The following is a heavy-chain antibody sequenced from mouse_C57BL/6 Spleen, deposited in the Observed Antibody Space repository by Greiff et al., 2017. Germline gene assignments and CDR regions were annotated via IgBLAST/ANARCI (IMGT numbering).Heavy chain of an antibody. J-gene: IGHJ3*01. Sequence: EVKLMESGGGLVKPGGSLKLSCAASGFTFSDYGMHWVRQAPEKGLEWVAYISSGSSTIYYADTVKGRFTISRDNAKNTLFLQMTSLRSEDTAMYYCARKYDYDGGFAYWGQGTLVTVSA. CDR2: ISSGSSTI. V-gene: IGHV5-17*01. CDR1: GFTFSDYG. CDR3: ARKYDYDGGFAY. D-gene: IGHD2-4*01.